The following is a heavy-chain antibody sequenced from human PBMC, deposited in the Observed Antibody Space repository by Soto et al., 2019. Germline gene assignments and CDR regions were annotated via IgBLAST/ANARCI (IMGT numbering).Heavy chain of an antibody. CDR1: WFNFSHYS. CDR3: ARGSAFIGLDY. D-gene: IGHD1-26*01. J-gene: IGHJ4*02. Sequence: GGSPRLLCAVSWFNFSHYSMNWVRQAPGKGLEWVSSIGTSGSYIYDTDSVKGRFTISRDNTKDSLYLQMNSLRAEDTAIYYCARGSAFIGLDYWGQGTPVTV. V-gene: IGHV3-21*01. CDR2: IGTSGSYI.